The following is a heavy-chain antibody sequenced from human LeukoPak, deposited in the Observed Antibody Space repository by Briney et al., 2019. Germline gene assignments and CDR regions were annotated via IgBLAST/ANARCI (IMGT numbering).Heavy chain of an antibody. CDR1: GGSLSSYY. J-gene: IGHJ1*01. Sequence: SETLSLTCTVSGGSLSSYYWTWIRQPPGKGLEWIGYIYNSGSTNYNPSLKSRVTISVDTSKNQFSLKLSSVTAADTAVYYCARSITSSWYGDFQHWGQGTLVTVSS. CDR3: ARSITSSWYGDFQH. V-gene: IGHV4-59*01. CDR2: IYNSGST. D-gene: IGHD6-13*01.